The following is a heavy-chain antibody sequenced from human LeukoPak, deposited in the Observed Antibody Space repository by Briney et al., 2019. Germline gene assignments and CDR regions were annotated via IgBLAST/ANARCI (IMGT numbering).Heavy chain of an antibody. Sequence: GGSLRLSCGVSGFTFSSNSMNWVRQAPGKGLEWVSSISSSSSYISYADSVKGRFTISRDNAKNSLYLQMNSLRAEDTAVYYCASRSEFDYWGQGTPVTVSS. J-gene: IGHJ4*02. V-gene: IGHV3-21*01. CDR2: ISSSSSYI. CDR1: GFTFSSNS. D-gene: IGHD3-16*02. CDR3: ASRSEFDY.